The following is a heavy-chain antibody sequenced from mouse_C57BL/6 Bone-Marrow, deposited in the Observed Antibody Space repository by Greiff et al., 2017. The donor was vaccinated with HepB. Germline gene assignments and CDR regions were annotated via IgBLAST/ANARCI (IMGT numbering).Heavy chain of an antibody. Sequence: VQLQQSGAELVRPGASVKLSCKASGYTFTDYYINWVKQRPGQGLEWIARIYPGSGNTYYNEKFKGKATLTAEKSSSTAYMQLSSLTSEDSAVYFCATTVDWYFDVWGTGTTVTVSS. D-gene: IGHD1-1*01. CDR2: IYPGSGNT. CDR3: ATTVDWYFDV. J-gene: IGHJ1*03. V-gene: IGHV1-76*01. CDR1: GYTFTDYY.